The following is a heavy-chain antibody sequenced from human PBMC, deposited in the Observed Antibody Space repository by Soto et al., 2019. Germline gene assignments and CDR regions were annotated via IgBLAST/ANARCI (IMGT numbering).Heavy chain of an antibody. CDR1: GFTFSSNW. Sequence: GGSLRLSCAASGFTFSSNWMQWVRQVSGKGLVWVSRISTDGSSATYADSVKGRFTISRDNAKNTLYLQMNSLRAEDTAAYHCATVTTGYWGRGILVTVSS. D-gene: IGHD4-17*01. J-gene: IGHJ4*02. V-gene: IGHV3-74*01. CDR2: ISTDGSSA. CDR3: ATVTTGY.